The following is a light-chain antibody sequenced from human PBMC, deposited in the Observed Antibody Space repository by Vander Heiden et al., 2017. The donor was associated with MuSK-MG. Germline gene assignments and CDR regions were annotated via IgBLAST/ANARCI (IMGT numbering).Light chain of an antibody. CDR2: AAS. Sequence: IQMTQSPSSLSASVGDRVTITCRASQSISSYLNWYQQKPGKAPKLLIYAASSLQSGVPSRFSGSGSGTDFTLTISSLQPEDFATYYCQQTYSTPPTFGGGTKVEI. CDR1: QSISSY. J-gene: IGKJ4*01. V-gene: IGKV1-39*01. CDR3: QQTYSTPPT.